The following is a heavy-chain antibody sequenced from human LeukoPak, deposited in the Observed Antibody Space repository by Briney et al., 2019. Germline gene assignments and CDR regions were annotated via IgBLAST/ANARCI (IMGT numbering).Heavy chain of an antibody. V-gene: IGHV1-46*01. CDR3: ARRYYDNSGHSYGYYLEY. J-gene: IGHJ4*02. CDR1: GYTLIDYH. Sequence: ASVKVSCKASGYTLIDYHMHWVRQAPGQGLEWMGIINPRGGSTIYAQDFQGRVTLTRDTSTSTVYMELSSLRSEDTAVYYCARRYYDNSGHSYGYYLEYWGQGTLVTVSS. CDR2: INPRGGST. D-gene: IGHD3-22*01.